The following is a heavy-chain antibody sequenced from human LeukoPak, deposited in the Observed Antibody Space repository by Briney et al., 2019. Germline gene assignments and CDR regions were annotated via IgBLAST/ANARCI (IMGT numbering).Heavy chain of an antibody. CDR1: GGSFSGYY. J-gene: IGHJ4*02. CDR2: INHSGST. CDR3: ARAGDRSGYYHQLLDS. Sequence: SETLSLTCAVYGGSFSGYYWSWIRRPPGKGLEWIGEINHSGSTNYNPSLKGRVTISVDTSKSQFSLMLSSVTAADTAVYYCARAGDRSGYYHQLLDSWGQGTLVTVSS. V-gene: IGHV4-34*01. D-gene: IGHD3-22*01.